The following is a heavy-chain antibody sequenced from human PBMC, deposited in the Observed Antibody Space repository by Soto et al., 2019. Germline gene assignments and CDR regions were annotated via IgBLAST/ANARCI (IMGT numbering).Heavy chain of an antibody. Sequence: PSETLSLTCAVYGGSFSDDYWSWIRQSPGKGLEWIGEINHSGSTNYNPSLKSRVTISVDTSKKQVSLNLTSVTAADTAVYYCGRRHKAMVVANYWGQGTPVTVSS. V-gene: IGHV4-34*01. CDR3: GRRHKAMVVANY. CDR2: INHSGST. CDR1: GGSFSDDY. J-gene: IGHJ4*02. D-gene: IGHD2-21*01.